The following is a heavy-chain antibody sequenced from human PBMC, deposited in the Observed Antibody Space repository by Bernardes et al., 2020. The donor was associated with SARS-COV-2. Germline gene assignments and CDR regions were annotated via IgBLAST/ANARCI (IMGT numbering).Heavy chain of an antibody. Sequence: SETLSLTCTVSGGSIRSSYWSWIRQPPGPGLAWIGYLYYSGSTNYNPSLKSRVTISVDTSKNQFSLKLSSVTAADTAVYYCARLRTYDSSGYYYGHNWFDPWGQGTLVTVSA. J-gene: IGHJ5*02. CDR3: ARLRTYDSSGYYYGHNWFDP. V-gene: IGHV4-59*08. CDR1: GGSIRSSY. D-gene: IGHD3-22*01. CDR2: LYYSGST.